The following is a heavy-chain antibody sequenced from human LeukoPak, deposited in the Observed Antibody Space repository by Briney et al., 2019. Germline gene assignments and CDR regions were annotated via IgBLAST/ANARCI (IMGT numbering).Heavy chain of an antibody. CDR2: IIPILGIT. J-gene: IGHJ4*02. CDR3: ARDSTAHYSGSGSPDY. CDR1: GGTFSNYA. D-gene: IGHD3-10*01. Sequence: SVKVSCKASGGTFSNYAISWVRQAPGQGLEWMGRIIPILGITNYAQKFQGRVTITADKSTSTAFMELSSLRSEDTAVYYCARDSTAHYSGSGSPDYWGQGTLVTVSS. V-gene: IGHV1-69*04.